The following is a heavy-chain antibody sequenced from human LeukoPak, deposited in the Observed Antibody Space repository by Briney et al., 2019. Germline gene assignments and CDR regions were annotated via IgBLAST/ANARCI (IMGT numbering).Heavy chain of an antibody. CDR3: ATDRAAATYEDY. CDR1: GFTFDDYA. V-gene: IGHV3-9*01. D-gene: IGHD6-13*01. CDR2: ISWNSGTI. J-gene: IGHJ4*02. Sequence: HPGGSLRLSCAASGFTFDDYAMHWVRQAPGKGLEWVSGISWNSGTIGYADSVKGRFTISRDNSKNTLYLQMNSLRAEDTAVYYCATDRAAATYEDYWGQGTLVTVSS.